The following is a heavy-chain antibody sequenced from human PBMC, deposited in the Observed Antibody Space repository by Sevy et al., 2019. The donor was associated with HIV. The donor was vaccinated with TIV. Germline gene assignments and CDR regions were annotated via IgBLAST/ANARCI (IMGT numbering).Heavy chain of an antibody. D-gene: IGHD6-13*01. CDR2: IYSGGST. Sequence: GGSLRLSCAASGFTVSSNYMSWVRQAPGKGLEWVSVIYSGGSTYYADSVKGRFTISRDNSKNTLYLQMNSLRAEETGVYYCARGKGDSSSWYVGYYYYYGMDVWGQGTTVTVSS. CDR1: GFTVSSNY. CDR3: ARGKGDSSSWYVGYYYYYGMDV. V-gene: IGHV3-53*01. J-gene: IGHJ6*02.